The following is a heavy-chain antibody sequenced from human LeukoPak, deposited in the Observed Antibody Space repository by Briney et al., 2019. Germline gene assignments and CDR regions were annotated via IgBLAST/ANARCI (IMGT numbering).Heavy chain of an antibody. Sequence: SETLSLTCTVSGGSISSYYWSWIRQPPGKGLEWIGYIYHTGTTRYNPSLNSRVTISVETSKNQCSLRLNSVTAADTAIYYCARLDSGDHGNIPHWGQGTLVIVSS. J-gene: IGHJ1*01. CDR2: IYHTGTT. CDR1: GGSISSYY. V-gene: IGHV4-59*08. CDR3: ARLDSGDHGNIPH. D-gene: IGHD1-26*01.